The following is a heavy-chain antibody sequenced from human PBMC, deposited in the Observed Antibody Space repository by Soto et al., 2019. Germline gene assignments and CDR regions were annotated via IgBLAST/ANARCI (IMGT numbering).Heavy chain of an antibody. J-gene: IGHJ5*02. CDR1: GLTFSNAW. V-gene: IGHV3-15*07. D-gene: IGHD3-22*01. CDR3: TTVRLWYYDSSGYSS. CDR2: IKSKTDGGTT. Sequence: GSLRLSCAASGLTFSNAWMNCVRQAQGKGLEWVGRIKSKTDGGTTDYAAPVKGRFTISRDDSKNTLYLQMNSLKTEDTAVYYCTTVRLWYYDSSGYSSWGQGTLVTVSS.